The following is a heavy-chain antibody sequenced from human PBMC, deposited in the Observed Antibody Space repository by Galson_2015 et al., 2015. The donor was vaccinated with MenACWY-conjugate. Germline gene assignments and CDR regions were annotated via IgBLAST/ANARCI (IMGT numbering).Heavy chain of an antibody. CDR2: IYYSGTT. V-gene: IGHV4-59*08. J-gene: IGHJ6*02. D-gene: IGHD1-26*01. CDR1: GGSISSYY. CDR3: ARHPPGGRGMDV. Sequence: ETLSLTCTVSGGSISSYYLSWIRQPPGRGLEWIGYIYYSGTTKYNPSLKSRVTISADTSKTQFSLRLNSVTASDTAMYYCARHPPGGRGMDVWGQGTTVTVSS.